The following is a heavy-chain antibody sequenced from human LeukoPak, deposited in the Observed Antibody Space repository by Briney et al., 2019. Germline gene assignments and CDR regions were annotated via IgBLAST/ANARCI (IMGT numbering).Heavy chain of an antibody. Sequence: PSETLSLTCTVSGGSISSSGYYWGWIRQPPGQGLVWFGSICCSGSTYYNPFLKSRVIISVDTSKIQFSLKLSSETAADTAVYYCARGSDYWGQGTLVTVSS. CDR1: GGSISSSGYY. J-gene: IGHJ4*02. CDR3: ARGSDY. D-gene: IGHD6-6*01. V-gene: IGHV4-39*01. CDR2: ICCSGST.